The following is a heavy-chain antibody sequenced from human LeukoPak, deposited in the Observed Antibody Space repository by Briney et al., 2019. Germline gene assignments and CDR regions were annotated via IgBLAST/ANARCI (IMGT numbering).Heavy chain of an antibody. V-gene: IGHV4-38-2*02. J-gene: IGHJ4*02. Sequence: SETLSLTCTVSGYSISSGYYWGWIRQPPGKGLEWIGSIYHSGSTYYNPSLKSRVTISVDPSKNQFSLKLTSVTAADTAVYYCAREGSYSGSGSPPLDYWGQGTLVTVSS. CDR2: IYHSGST. D-gene: IGHD3-10*01. CDR3: AREGSYSGSGSPPLDY. CDR1: GYSISSGYY.